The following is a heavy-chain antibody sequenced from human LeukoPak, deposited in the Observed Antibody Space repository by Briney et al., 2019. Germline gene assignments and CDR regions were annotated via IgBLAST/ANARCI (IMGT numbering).Heavy chain of an antibody. V-gene: IGHV3-21*01. CDR1: GFSFNSYT. J-gene: IGHJ6*02. CDR2: ISPVSSYT. CDR3: VRDVSRRIGMDV. Sequence: GGSLRLSCLASGFSFNSYTMNWVREAPGKGLEWVSTISPVSSYTWYAESVKGRFTISRDNLKNSLYLQMDSLRAEDTAVYYCVRDVSRRIGMDVWGQGTAVTVSS. D-gene: IGHD2/OR15-2a*01.